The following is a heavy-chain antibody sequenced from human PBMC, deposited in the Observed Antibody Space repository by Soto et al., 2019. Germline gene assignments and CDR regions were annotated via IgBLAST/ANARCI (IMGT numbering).Heavy chain of an antibody. V-gene: IGHV3-30-3*01. Sequence: GGSLRLSCAASGFTFSSYAMHWVRQAPGKGLEWVAVISYDGSNKYYADSVKGRFTISRDNSKNTLYLQMNSLRADDTAVYYCARDIYYYDSSGYYSTTGGMDVWGQGTTVTVSS. CDR1: GFTFSSYA. CDR2: ISYDGSNK. J-gene: IGHJ6*02. D-gene: IGHD3-22*01. CDR3: ARDIYYYDSSGYYSTTGGMDV.